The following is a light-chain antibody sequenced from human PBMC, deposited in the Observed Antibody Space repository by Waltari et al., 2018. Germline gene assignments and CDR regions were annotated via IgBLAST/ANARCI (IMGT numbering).Light chain of an antibody. J-gene: IGLJ2*01. CDR3: QSVDRSGTLVV. Sequence: YEVTQQRSMPTSPGQTARITSHGEGWGKQYVTGYQQKPGQAPVLVIFKDIERPSGIPERFSGSTSGTTVTLTIGGVQAEDEADYYCQSVDRSGTLVVFGGGTRLTVL. V-gene: IGLV3-25*03. CDR1: GWGKQY. CDR2: KDI.